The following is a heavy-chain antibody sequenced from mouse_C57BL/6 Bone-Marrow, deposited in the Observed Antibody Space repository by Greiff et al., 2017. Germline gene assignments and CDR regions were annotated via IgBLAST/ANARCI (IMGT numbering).Heavy chain of an antibody. V-gene: IGHV1-62-2*01. CDR2: FYPGSGSI. Sequence: VQLKESGAELVKPGASVKLSCKASGYTFTQYTIHWVKQRSGQGLEWIGWFYPGSGSIKYNEKFKDKATLTADKSSSTVYMELSRLTSEDSAVYFCARHEVGDYSNIYAMDYWGQGTSVTVSS. D-gene: IGHD2-5*01. J-gene: IGHJ4*01. CDR1: GYTFTQYT. CDR3: ARHEVGDYSNIYAMDY.